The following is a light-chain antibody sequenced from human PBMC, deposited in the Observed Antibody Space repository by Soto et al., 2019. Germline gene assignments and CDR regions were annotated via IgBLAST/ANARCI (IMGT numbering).Light chain of an antibody. V-gene: IGKV4-1*01. Sequence: VLYSSNNKNYLAWYQQKPGQPPKLLIYWASTRESGVPDRFSGSGSGTDFTLTISSLQAEEVAVYYCQQYYSTPQTFGQGTKVDIK. CDR1: VLYSSNNKNY. CDR3: QQYYSTPQT. CDR2: WAS. J-gene: IGKJ1*01.